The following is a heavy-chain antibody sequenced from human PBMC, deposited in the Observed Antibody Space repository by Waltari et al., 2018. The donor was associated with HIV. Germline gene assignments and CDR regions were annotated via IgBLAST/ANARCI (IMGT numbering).Heavy chain of an antibody. J-gene: IGHJ2*01. Sequence: QVQLVQWGGGVVQPGRSLRLSCAASGFTFNNYGMSWVRQTPGKGRDWGAVIWYDGSKKDYADSVKGRFTIARDNSNKRLYLQMNSLRVDDTAVYLCARGAPWDGYNSDWYFDLWGRGTLVTVSS. D-gene: IGHD5-12*01. CDR1: GFTFNNYG. V-gene: IGHV3-33*01. CDR3: ARGAPWDGYNSDWYFDL. CDR2: IWYDGSKK.